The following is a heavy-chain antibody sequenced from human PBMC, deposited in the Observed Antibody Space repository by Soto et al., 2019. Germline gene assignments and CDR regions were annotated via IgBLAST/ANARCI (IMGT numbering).Heavy chain of an antibody. J-gene: IGHJ6*02. Sequence: PSETLSLTCTVSGGSISSGGYYWSWIRQHPGKGLEWIGYIYYSGSSYYNPSLKSRVTISVDTSKNQFSLKLSSVTAADTAVYYCARDQAAAGTYYYGMDVWGQRTTVTVSS. V-gene: IGHV4-31*03. CDR2: IYYSGSS. CDR1: GGSISSGGYY. CDR3: ARDQAAAGTYYYGMDV. D-gene: IGHD6-13*01.